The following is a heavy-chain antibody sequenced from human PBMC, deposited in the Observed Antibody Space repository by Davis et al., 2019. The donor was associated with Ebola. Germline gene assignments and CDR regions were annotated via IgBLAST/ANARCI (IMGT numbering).Heavy chain of an antibody. CDR1: GYTFTSYY. V-gene: IGHV1-46*01. D-gene: IGHD3-3*01. J-gene: IGHJ6*02. CDR3: ARDPSPVSLGVVAPGGMDV. CDR2: INPSGGST. Sequence: ASVKVSCKASGYTFTSYYMHWVRQAPGQGLEWMGIINPSGGSTSYAQKFQGRVTMTRDTSTSTVYMELSSLRSEDTAVYYCARDPSPVSLGVVAPGGMDVWGQGTTVTVSS.